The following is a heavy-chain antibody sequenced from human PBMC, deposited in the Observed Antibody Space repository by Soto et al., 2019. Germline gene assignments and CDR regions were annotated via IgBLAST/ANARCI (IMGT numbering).Heavy chain of an antibody. Sequence: EVQLLESGGDLVQPGGSLRLSCAASGFSLNNFAMTWVRQAPGKGLEWVSGMTSSGDKTYYADSVKGRFIISRDNSKNILYLQMNSLRVEDTALYYCARYCASTSCSVWHYWGQGTLVTVSS. J-gene: IGHJ4*02. CDR1: GFSLNNFA. CDR2: MTSSGDKT. V-gene: IGHV3-23*01. CDR3: ARYCASTSCSVWHY. D-gene: IGHD2-2*01.